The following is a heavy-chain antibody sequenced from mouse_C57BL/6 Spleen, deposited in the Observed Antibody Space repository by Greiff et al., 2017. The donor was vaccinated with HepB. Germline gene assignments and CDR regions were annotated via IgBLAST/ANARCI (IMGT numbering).Heavy chain of an antibody. J-gene: IGHJ3*01. CDR2: IHPNSGST. CDR1: GYTFTSYW. CDR3: ARADGYYAQFAY. V-gene: IGHV1-64*01. D-gene: IGHD2-3*01. Sequence: QVQLQQPGAELVKPGASVKLSCKASGYTFTSYWMHWVKQRPGQGLEWIGMIHPNSGSTNYNEKFKSKATLTVDKSSSPAYMQLSSLTSEDSAVYYCARADGYYAQFAYWGQGTLVTVSA.